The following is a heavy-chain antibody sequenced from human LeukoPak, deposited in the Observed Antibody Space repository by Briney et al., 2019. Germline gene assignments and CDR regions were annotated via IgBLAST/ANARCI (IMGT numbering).Heavy chain of an antibody. Sequence: GGSLRLSCAASGFTFSTYVVNWVRQAPGKGLEWVSTISGSGDSTYYADSVKGRFTISRDNSKDTLYLQMSSVRVDDTAVYYCARDRGRYYDSRGFFDSWGQGILVTVST. CDR3: ARDRGRYYDSRGFFDS. J-gene: IGHJ4*02. D-gene: IGHD3-22*01. V-gene: IGHV3-23*01. CDR2: ISGSGDST. CDR1: GFTFSTYV.